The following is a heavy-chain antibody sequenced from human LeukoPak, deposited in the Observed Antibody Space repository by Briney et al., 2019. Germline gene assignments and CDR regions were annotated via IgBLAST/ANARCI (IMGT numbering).Heavy chain of an antibody. CDR3: ARGLYGSGSSPDY. Sequence: GGSLRLSCAASGFTFSSYAMHWVRQAPGKGLEWVAVISYDGSNKYYADSVKGRFTISRDNSKNTLYLQMNGLRAEDTAVYYCARGLYGSGSSPDYWGQGTLVTVSS. V-gene: IGHV3-30-3*01. D-gene: IGHD3-10*01. CDR2: ISYDGSNK. CDR1: GFTFSSYA. J-gene: IGHJ4*02.